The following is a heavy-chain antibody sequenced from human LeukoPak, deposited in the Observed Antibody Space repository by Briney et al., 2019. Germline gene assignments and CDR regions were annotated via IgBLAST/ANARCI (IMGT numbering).Heavy chain of an antibody. CDR2: IYSSGST. J-gene: IGHJ4*02. CDR1: GFIVSSNY. V-gene: IGHV3-66*04. CDR3: MTLAVAYFDS. Sequence: GGSLRLSCAASGFIVSSNYMGWVRQAPGKGLEWVSVIYSSGSTYYPDSVKGRFTISRDESKNTLYLQMNSLRAEDTAVYYCMTLAVAYFDSWGQGTLVTVSS. D-gene: IGHD6-19*01.